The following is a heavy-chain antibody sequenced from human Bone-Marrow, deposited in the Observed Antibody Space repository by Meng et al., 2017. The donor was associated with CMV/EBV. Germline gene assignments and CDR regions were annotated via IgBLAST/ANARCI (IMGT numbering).Heavy chain of an antibody. D-gene: IGHD3-10*01. J-gene: IGHJ6*02. CDR2: IYHSGSS. Sequence: SETLSLTCTFSGVSVRSVDHFWTWVRQSPGKGLEWIGNIYHSGSSNYNPSLKGRVSMSVDTSSNHFSLMLRSVIAADTAVYYCARTQLTGYGRYYYGLDVWGRGTTVTVSS. CDR1: GVSVRSVDHF. CDR3: ARTQLTGYGRYYYGLDV. V-gene: IGHV4-61*03.